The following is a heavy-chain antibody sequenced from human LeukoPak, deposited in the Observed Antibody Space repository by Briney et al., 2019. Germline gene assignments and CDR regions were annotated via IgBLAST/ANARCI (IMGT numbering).Heavy chain of an antibody. CDR1: GFTVSSNY. CDR2: IYYSGST. V-gene: IGHV4-39*01. CDR3: ARHGNNHYDSSGYYPHYWYFDL. Sequence: PGGSLRLSCAASGFTVSSNYMSWVRQPPGKGLEWIGSIYYSGSTYYNPSLKSRVTISVDTSKNQFSLKLSSVTAADTAVYYCARHGNNHYDSSGYYPHYWYFDLGGRAPRVTVPS. J-gene: IGHJ2*01. D-gene: IGHD3-22*01.